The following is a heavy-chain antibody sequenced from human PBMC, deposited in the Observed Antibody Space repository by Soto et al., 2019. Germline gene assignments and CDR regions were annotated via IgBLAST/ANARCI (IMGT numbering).Heavy chain of an antibody. CDR2: FDPEDGET. CDR3: AADSVSSYFDY. D-gene: IGHD3-10*01. Sequence: ASVKVSCKVSGYTLTELSMHWVRQAPGKGLEWMGGFDPEDGETIYAQKFQGRVTITRDMSTSTAYMELSSLRSEDTAVYYCAADSVSSYFDYWGQGTLVTVSS. V-gene: IGHV1-24*01. CDR1: GYTLTELS. J-gene: IGHJ4*02.